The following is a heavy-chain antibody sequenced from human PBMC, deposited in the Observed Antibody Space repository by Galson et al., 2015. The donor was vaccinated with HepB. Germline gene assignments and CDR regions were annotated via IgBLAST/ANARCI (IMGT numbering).Heavy chain of an antibody. CDR2: TYYRSKWYN. J-gene: IGHJ6*02. V-gene: IGHV6-1*01. CDR1: GDSVSSNSAA. Sequence: CAISGDSVSSNSAAWSWIRQSPSRGLEWLGRTYYRSKWYNDYVVSVKSRITINPDTSKNQFSLQLNSVTPEDTAVYYCARDRRVAAAVPYYYYGMDVWGQGTTVTVSS. D-gene: IGHD6-13*01. CDR3: ARDRRVAAAVPYYYYGMDV.